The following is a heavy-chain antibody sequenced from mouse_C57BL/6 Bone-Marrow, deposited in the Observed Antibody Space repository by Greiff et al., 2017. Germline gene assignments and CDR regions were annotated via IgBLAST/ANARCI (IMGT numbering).Heavy chain of an antibody. D-gene: IGHD2-2*01. CDR1: GYTFTDYE. V-gene: IGHV1-15*01. CDR2: IDPETGGT. Sequence: VQLQQSGAELVRPGASVTLSCKASGYTFTDYEMHWVKQTPVHGLEWIGAIDPETGGTASNQKFKGKAILTADKSSSTAYMELRSLTSEDSAVYYCTRGRWLRRGMYYGYFDYWGQGTTLTVSS. J-gene: IGHJ2*01. CDR3: TRGRWLRRGMYYGYFDY.